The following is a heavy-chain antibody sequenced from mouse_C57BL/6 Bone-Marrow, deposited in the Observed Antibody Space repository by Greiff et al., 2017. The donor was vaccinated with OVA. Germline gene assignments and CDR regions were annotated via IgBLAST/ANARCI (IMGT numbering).Heavy chain of an antibody. CDR1: GFTFSDFY. CDR2: SRNKANDYTT. Sequence: EVQGVESGGGLVQSGRSLRLSCATSGFTFSDFYMEWVRQAPGKGLEWIAASRNKANDYTTEYSASVKGRFIVSRDTSQSILYLQMNALRAEDTAIYYCARDAFYYYGSSPFAYWGQGTLVTVSA. V-gene: IGHV7-1*01. J-gene: IGHJ3*01. CDR3: ARDAFYYYGSSPFAY. D-gene: IGHD1-1*01.